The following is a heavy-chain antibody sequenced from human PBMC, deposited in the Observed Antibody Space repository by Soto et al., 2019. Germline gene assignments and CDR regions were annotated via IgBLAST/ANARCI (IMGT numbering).Heavy chain of an antibody. Sequence: GESLETFFRGFYYTFAAYWIGLVRQMPGKGLEWVGVINPRDSDVKYSPPFEGQVTISADKCIDTAFLQCHSLEASGTAMYYFARHDYTQDVWYHTYDLWGQGTMVTVSS. CDR2: INPRDSDV. D-gene: IGHD3-3*01. V-gene: IGHV5-51*01. CDR1: YYTFAAYW. CDR3: ARHDYTQDVWYHTYDL. J-gene: IGHJ3*01.